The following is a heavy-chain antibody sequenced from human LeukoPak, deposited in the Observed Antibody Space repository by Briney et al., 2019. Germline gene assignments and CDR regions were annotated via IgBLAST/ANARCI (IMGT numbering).Heavy chain of an antibody. V-gene: IGHV4-61*02. D-gene: IGHD3/OR15-3a*01. CDR1: GGSISSGSYY. J-gene: IGHJ4*02. CDR2: IYTSGST. Sequence: SETLSLTCTVSGGSISSGSYYWSWIRQPAGKGVEWIGRIYTSGSTNYNPSLKSRVTISVDTSKNQFSLKLSSVTAADTAVYYCARGILAGLDYWGQGTLVTVSS. CDR3: ARGILAGLDY.